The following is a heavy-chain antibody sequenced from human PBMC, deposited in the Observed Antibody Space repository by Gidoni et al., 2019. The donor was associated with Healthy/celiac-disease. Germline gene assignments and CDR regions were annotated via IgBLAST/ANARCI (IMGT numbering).Heavy chain of an antibody. CDR2: ISAYNGNT. Sequence: QVQLVQSGAEVKKPGASVTVSCKASGYTFTSYGISWVRQAPGQGLEWMGWISAYNGNTNYAQKLQGRVTMTTDTSTSTAYMELRSLRSDDTAVYYCARDRETTYCSGGSCYFGDAFDIWGQGTMVTVSS. CDR1: GYTFTSYG. D-gene: IGHD2-15*01. J-gene: IGHJ3*02. V-gene: IGHV1-18*01. CDR3: ARDRETTYCSGGSCYFGDAFDI.